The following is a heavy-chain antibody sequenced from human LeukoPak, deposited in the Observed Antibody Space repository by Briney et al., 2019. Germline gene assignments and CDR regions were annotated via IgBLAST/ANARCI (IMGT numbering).Heavy chain of an antibody. J-gene: IGHJ4*02. CDR2: ISYDGSNK. V-gene: IGHV3-30*18. D-gene: IGHD1-7*01. CDR1: GFTFSSYG. CDR3: AKDSWNYFLGGSRPRHFDY. Sequence: GRSLRLSCAASGFTFSSYGMHWVRQAPGKGLEWAAVISYDGSNKYYTDSVKGRFTISRDNSKNTLYLQVNSLRAEDTAVYYCAKDSWNYFLGGSRPRHFDYWGQGTLATVSS.